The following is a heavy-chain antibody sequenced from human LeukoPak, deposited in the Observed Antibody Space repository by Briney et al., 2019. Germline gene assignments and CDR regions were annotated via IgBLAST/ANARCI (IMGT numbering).Heavy chain of an antibody. Sequence: PSETLSLTCTVSGGSISSSDYYWGWIRQPPGKGLEWIGSIYYSVTTYYNPSLKSRVTISVDTSKNQFSLKLNSVTAADTAVYYCARLTKNDSGSFRFGKKKRGYMDVWGIGTTVTISS. V-gene: IGHV4-39*07. J-gene: IGHJ6*03. D-gene: IGHD3-10*01. CDR3: ARLTKNDSGSFRFGKKKRGYMDV. CDR1: GGSISSSDYY. CDR2: IYYSVTT.